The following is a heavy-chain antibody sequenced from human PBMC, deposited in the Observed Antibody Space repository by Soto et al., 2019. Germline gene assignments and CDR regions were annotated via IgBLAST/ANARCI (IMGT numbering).Heavy chain of an antibody. J-gene: IGHJ6*02. V-gene: IGHV4-30-4*01. D-gene: IGHD2-2*01. CDR1: GDSISSGDYY. Sequence: SETLSLTCTVSGDSISSGDYYWSWIRQPPGKGLEWIGCIYYSGNTYYNPSLKSRATISVDTSKNQFSLKLSSVTAADTAVYYCARGGGYCSSTSCWDYYYGMDVWGQGTTVTVSS. CDR3: ARGGGYCSSTSCWDYYYGMDV. CDR2: IYYSGNT.